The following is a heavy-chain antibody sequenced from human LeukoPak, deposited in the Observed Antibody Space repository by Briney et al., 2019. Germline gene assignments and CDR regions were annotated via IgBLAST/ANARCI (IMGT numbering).Heavy chain of an antibody. D-gene: IGHD6-19*01. J-gene: IGHJ4*02. V-gene: IGHV3-53*01. CDR2: FYSGGYT. CDR3: ANRAVAGSVSPFDY. CDR1: GFSVSNNY. Sequence: GGSLRLSRAAPGFSVSNNYMSWVRQAPGKGLEWVSVFYSGGYTYYAESLKGRFTISRDNSKNTVYLQMNSLRAEDTAVYYCANRAVAGSVSPFDYWGQGTLVTVSS.